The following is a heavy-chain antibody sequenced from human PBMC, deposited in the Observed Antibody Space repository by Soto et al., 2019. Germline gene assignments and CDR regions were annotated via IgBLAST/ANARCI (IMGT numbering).Heavy chain of an antibody. V-gene: IGHV1-2*02. D-gene: IGHD3-10*01. Sequence: QVQLVQSGAEVKKSGASVKVSCKASGYTFTGYYIHWVRQAPGQGLEWMGEIGPNRGDTKYAQRVQGRVTMTTDTSTSTAYMELRSLRSDDTAVYYCARDLDASGSYFTDYWGQGTLVTVSS. CDR2: IGPNRGDT. CDR3: ARDLDASGSYFTDY. J-gene: IGHJ4*02. CDR1: GYTFTGYY.